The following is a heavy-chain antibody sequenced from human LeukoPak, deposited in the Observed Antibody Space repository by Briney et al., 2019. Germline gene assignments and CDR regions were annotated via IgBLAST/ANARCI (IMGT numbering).Heavy chain of an antibody. Sequence: GGSLRLSCAASGFTFEDYAMHWVRQAPGKGLEWVSLISGDGTSTDYADSVKGRITISRDNGKNSLYLQMNSLRTEDTALYYCVRSGLTYYFAMDVWGQGTTVTVSS. CDR3: VRSGLTYYFAMDV. V-gene: IGHV3-43*02. CDR2: ISGDGTST. J-gene: IGHJ6*02. CDR1: GFTFEDYA. D-gene: IGHD3-9*01.